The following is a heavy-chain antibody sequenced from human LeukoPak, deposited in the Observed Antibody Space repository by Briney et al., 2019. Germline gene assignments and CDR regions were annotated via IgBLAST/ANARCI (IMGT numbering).Heavy chain of an antibody. J-gene: IGHJ6*02. CDR2: ISGSGGST. CDR3: AKQDTAMVYYYYGMDV. V-gene: IGHV3-23*01. D-gene: IGHD5-18*01. Sequence: GGSLRLSSAASGFTFSSYAMSWVRQAPGKGLEWVSAISGSGGSTYYADSVKGRFTISRDNSKNTLYLQMNSLRAEDTAVYYCAKQDTAMVYYYYGMDVWGQGTTVTVSS. CDR1: GFTFSSYA.